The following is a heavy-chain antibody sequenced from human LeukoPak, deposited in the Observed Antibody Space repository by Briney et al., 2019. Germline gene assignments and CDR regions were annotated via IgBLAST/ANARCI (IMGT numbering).Heavy chain of an antibody. CDR1: GFTSSSYE. D-gene: IGHD4-17*01. CDR3: ARDDYGDHGGPTFDY. Sequence: PGGSLRLSCAASGFTSSSYEMNWVRQAPGKGLEWVSYISSSGSTIYYADSVKGRFTISRDNAKNSLYLQMNSLRAEDTAVYYCARDDYGDHGGPTFDYWGQGTLVTVSS. V-gene: IGHV3-48*03. J-gene: IGHJ4*02. CDR2: ISSSGSTI.